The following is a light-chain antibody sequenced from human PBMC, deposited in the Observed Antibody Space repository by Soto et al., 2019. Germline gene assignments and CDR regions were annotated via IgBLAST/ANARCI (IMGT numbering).Light chain of an antibody. CDR3: SSYTSSSTLEV. CDR1: RRDGGGYNY. CDR2: DVS. V-gene: IGLV2-14*01. Sequence: QAALTQPGSGAGAPGKWITISCTGNRRDGGGYNYVSWYQQYPGKAPKVMIYDVSNRPSGVSNRFSGSKSGNTASLTISGLQAEDEADYYCSSYTSSSTLEVFGTVTKVTVL. J-gene: IGLJ1*01.